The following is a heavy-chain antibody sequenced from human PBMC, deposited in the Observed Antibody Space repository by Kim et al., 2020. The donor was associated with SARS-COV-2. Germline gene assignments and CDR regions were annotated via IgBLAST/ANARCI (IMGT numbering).Heavy chain of an antibody. V-gene: IGHV3-9*01. J-gene: IGHJ4*02. CDR2: ISWNSGSI. CDR1: GFTFDDYA. D-gene: IGHD4-17*01. Sequence: GGSLRLSCAASGFTFDDYAMHWVRQAPGKGLEWVSGISWNSGSIGYADSVKGRFTISRDNAKNSLYLQMNSLRAEDTASYYCAKVGKLYGDYVFDYWGQGTLVTVSS. CDR3: AKVGKLYGDYVFDY.